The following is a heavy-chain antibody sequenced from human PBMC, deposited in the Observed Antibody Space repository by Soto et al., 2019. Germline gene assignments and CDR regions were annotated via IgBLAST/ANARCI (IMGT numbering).Heavy chain of an antibody. CDR2: IIPIFGTA. D-gene: IGHD4-17*01. CDR1: GGTFSSYA. V-gene: IGHV1-69*13. J-gene: IGHJ6*02. Sequence: SVKVSCKASGGTFSSYAISWVRQAPGQGLEWMGGIIPIFGTANYAQKFQGRVTITADESTSTAYMELSSLRSEDTAVYYCARDGRSTVTYYYYGMDVWGQGTTVTVSS. CDR3: ARDGRSTVTYYYYGMDV.